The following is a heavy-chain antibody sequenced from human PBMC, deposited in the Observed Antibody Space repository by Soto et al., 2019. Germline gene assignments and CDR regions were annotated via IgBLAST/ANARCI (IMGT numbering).Heavy chain of an antibody. D-gene: IGHD2-21*01. CDR2: FIPSFPEP. V-gene: IGHV1-69*12. Sequence: VQFVQSGAELKKPGSSVRVSCRASGGTIKTYTLSWVRQAPGQGLEWMGAFIPSFPEPNFAQRFKGRLTLTADESTNTGFMELSGLRPEDTALYFCATGEVVPSFPNWLDTWGQGTHVIVSS. J-gene: IGHJ5*02. CDR3: ATGEVVPSFPNWLDT. CDR1: GGTIKTYT.